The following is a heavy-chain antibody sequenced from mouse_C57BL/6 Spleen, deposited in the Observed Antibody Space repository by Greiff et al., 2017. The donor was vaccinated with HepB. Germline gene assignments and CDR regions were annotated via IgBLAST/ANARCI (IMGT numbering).Heavy chain of an antibody. CDR2: IDPSDSYT. Sequence: QVQLQQPGAELVMPGASVKLSCKASGYTFTSYWMHWVKQRPGQGLEWIGEIDPSDSYTNYNQKFKGKSTLTVDKSSSTAYMQLSSLTSEDSAVYYCARRPNWDCFDYWGQGTTLTVSS. D-gene: IGHD4-1*01. V-gene: IGHV1-69*01. CDR3: ARRPNWDCFDY. J-gene: IGHJ2*01. CDR1: GYTFTSYW.